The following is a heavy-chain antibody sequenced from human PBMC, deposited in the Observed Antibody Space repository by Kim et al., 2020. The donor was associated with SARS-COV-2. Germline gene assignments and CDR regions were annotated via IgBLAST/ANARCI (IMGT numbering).Heavy chain of an antibody. CDR1: GFTFTSSA. V-gene: IGHV1-58*01. J-gene: IGHJ2*01. CDR3: AAAARDYGGNSELWYFDL. CDR2: IVVGSGNT. D-gene: IGHD4-17*01. Sequence: SVKVSCKASGFTFTSSAVQWVRQARGQRLEWIGWIVVGSGNTNYAQKFQERVTITRHMSTSTAYMELSSLRSEDTAVYYCAAAARDYGGNSELWYFDLWGRGTLVTVSS.